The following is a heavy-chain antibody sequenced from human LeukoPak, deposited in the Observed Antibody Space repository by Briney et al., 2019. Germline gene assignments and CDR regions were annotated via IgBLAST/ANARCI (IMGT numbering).Heavy chain of an antibody. CDR1: GGSISSYY. CDR2: IYYSGST. V-gene: IGHV4-59*12. D-gene: IGHD3-22*01. Sequence: SETLSLTCTVSGGSISSYYWSWIRQPPGKGLEWIGSIYYSGSTYYNPSLKSRVTISVDTSKNQFSLKLSSVTAADTAVYYCARASYDSSGYEHFDYWGQGTLVTVSS. CDR3: ARASYDSSGYEHFDY. J-gene: IGHJ4*02.